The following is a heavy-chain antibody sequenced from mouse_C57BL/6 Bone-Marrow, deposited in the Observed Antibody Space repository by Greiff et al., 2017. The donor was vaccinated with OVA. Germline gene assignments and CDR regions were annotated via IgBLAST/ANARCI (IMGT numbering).Heavy chain of an antibody. Sequence: VQLQQSGPELVKPGASVKISCKASGYSFTGYYMNWVKQSPEKSLEWIGEINPSTGGTTYNQKFKAKATLTVDKSYSTAYMQLKSLTSEVSAVYNCARGGTSPFAYWGQGTLVTVSA. D-gene: IGHD4-1*01. CDR2: INPSTGGT. V-gene: IGHV1-42*01. CDR3: ARGGTSPFAY. CDR1: GYSFTGYY. J-gene: IGHJ3*01.